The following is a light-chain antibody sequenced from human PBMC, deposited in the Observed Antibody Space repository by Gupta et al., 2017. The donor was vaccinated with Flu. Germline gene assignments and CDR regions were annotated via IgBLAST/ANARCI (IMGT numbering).Light chain of an antibody. CDR2: DNY. CDR3: QVWDSSSDHVV. V-gene: IGLV3-21*02. Sequence: SYVLTQPPSVSVAPGQTARVTCGGNNIGTKSVHWYQQRPGQAPVLVVYDNYDRPSGIPERFAGSNSENTATLTISRVEAGDEADYYCQVWDSSSDHVVFGGGTKLTVL. CDR1: NIGTKS. J-gene: IGLJ2*01.